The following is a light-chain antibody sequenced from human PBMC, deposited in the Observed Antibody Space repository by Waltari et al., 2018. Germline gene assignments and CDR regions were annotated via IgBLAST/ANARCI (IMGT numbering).Light chain of an antibody. CDR2: PAS. CDR3: QHRST. Sequence: EIVFTQSPATLSLSPGERATLSCRASQSVGRYVAWYQQRPGQAPRLLIYPASNRPTGIPARFSGSGSGTDFTLTISSLEPEDCAVYYCQHRSTFGQGTRLEIK. CDR1: QSVGRY. V-gene: IGKV3-11*01. J-gene: IGKJ5*01.